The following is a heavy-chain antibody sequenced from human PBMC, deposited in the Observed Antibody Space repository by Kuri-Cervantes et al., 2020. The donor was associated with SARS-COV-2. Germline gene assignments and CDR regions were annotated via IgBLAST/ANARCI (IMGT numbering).Heavy chain of an antibody. CDR1: GGSFSGYY. J-gene: IGHJ4*02. CDR3: ARTASTVTTSPYRYYFDY. Sequence: SETLSLTCAVYGGSFSGYYWSWIRQPPGKGLEWIGEINHSGSTNYNPSLKSRVTISVDTSKNQFSLKLSSVTAADTAVYYCARTASTVTTSPYRYYFDYWGQGTLVTVSS. V-gene: IGHV4-34*01. CDR2: INHSGST. D-gene: IGHD4-11*01.